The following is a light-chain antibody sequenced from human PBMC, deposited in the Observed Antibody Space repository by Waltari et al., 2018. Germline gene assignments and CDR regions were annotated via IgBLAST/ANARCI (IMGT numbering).Light chain of an antibody. J-gene: IGKJ2*02. CDR2: WAS. CDR3: QQYLRAPRT. Sequence: DIVMTQSPDSLAVSLGERATINCKSSQSLLYDIDNKDYLAWYQQKPGQPPKLLLHWASTRESGVPDRFSGSGSGTDFTLTISSLQADDVAVYYCQQYLRAPRTFAQGTGLEIK. V-gene: IGKV4-1*01. CDR1: QSLLYDIDNKDY.